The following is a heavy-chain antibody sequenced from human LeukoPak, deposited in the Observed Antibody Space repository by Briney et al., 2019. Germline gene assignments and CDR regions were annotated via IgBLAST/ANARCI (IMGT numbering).Heavy chain of an antibody. CDR1: GFTFSSYS. CDR3: ARERRKLLWFGELSPYYYYGMDV. J-gene: IGHJ6*02. D-gene: IGHD3-10*01. Sequence: GGSLRLSCAASGFTFSSYSMNWVRQAPGKGLEWVSSISSSRSYINYADSVRGRFTISRDNAKNSLYLQMNSLRAEDTAVYYCARERRKLLWFGELSPYYYYGMDVWGQGTTVTVSS. CDR2: ISSSRSYI. V-gene: IGHV3-21*01.